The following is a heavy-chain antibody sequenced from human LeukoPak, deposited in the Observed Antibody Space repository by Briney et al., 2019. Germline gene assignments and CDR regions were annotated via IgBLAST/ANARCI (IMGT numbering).Heavy chain of an antibody. V-gene: IGHV4-30-4*01. CDR2: IYYSGST. CDR3: ARGSGSYVYYYYGMDV. J-gene: IGHJ6*02. CDR1: GGSISSGDYY. D-gene: IGHD3-10*01. Sequence: SETLSLTCTVSGGSISSGDYYWSWIRQPPGKGLEWIGYIYYSGSTYYNPSLKSRVTISVDTSKNQFSLKLSSVTAADTAVYYCARGSGSYVYYYYGMDVWGQGTTVTVSS.